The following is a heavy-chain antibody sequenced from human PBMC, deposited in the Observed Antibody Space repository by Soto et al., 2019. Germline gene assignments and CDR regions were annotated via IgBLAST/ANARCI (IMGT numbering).Heavy chain of an antibody. Sequence: PSETLSLTCTVSGGSISTGGYYWNWIRQPPGKGLEWIGSIYYSGSTYYNPSLKSRVTVSVDTSKNQFSLKLSSVTAADTAVYYCARHPSDFWFNPWGQGTLVTVSS. CDR2: IYYSGST. D-gene: IGHD2-21*02. V-gene: IGHV4-39*01. J-gene: IGHJ5*02. CDR1: GGSISTGGYY. CDR3: ARHPSDFWFNP.